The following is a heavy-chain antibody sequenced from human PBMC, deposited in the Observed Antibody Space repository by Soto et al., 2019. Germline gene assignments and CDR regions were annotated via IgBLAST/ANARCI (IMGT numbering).Heavy chain of an antibody. D-gene: IGHD2-2*01. J-gene: IGHJ5*02. Sequence: SETLSLTCTVSGGSISSSSYYWGWIRQPPGKGLEWIGSIYYSGSTYYNPSLKSRVTISVDTSKNQFSLKLSSVTAADTAVYYCARHRGCSSTSCYKKGGHWFDPWGQGTLVTVSS. CDR1: GGSISSSSYY. CDR2: IYYSGST. CDR3: ARHRGCSSTSCYKKGGHWFDP. V-gene: IGHV4-39*01.